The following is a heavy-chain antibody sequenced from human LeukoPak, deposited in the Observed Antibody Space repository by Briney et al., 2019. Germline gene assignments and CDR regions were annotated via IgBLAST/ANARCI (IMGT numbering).Heavy chain of an antibody. Sequence: SETLSLTCTVSGGSIRGNYGTWIREPPGKGLEWIGYLPDSGSHNYNPSLKSRVNISLDPSSNQYTLNLAPVTAADTAVYYCARVNYRSGSHSSWFDPRGQGTVVTVSS. J-gene: IGHJ5*02. CDR1: GGSIRGNY. CDR2: LPDSGSH. D-gene: IGHD3-10*01. CDR3: ARVNYRSGSHSSWFDP. V-gene: IGHV4-59*03.